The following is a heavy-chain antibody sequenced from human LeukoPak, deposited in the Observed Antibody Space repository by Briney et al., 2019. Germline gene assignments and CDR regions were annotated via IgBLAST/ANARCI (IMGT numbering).Heavy chain of an antibody. V-gene: IGHV1-18*01. J-gene: IGHJ4*02. Sequence: ASVKVSCKASGYAFTNYGITWVRQAPGQGLEWMGWISAYNGNTNYAQKLRGRVTMTTDTSTSTAYMELRSLRSDDTAVYYCARSGDSSSWYALDYWGQGTLVTVSS. CDR2: ISAYNGNT. CDR1: GYAFTNYG. CDR3: ARSGDSSSWYALDY. D-gene: IGHD6-13*01.